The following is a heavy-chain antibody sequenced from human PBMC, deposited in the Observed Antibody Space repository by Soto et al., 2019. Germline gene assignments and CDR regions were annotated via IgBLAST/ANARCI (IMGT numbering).Heavy chain of an antibody. J-gene: IGHJ4*02. CDR3: AKLGDRTRYSSSADY. Sequence: GGSLRLSCAASGFTFSSYAMSWVRQAPGKGLEWVSAISGSGGSTYYADSVKGRFTISRDNSKNTLYLQMNSLRAEDTAVYYCAKLGDRTRYSSSADYWGQGTLVTVSS. CDR2: ISGSGGST. D-gene: IGHD6-13*01. V-gene: IGHV3-23*01. CDR1: GFTFSSYA.